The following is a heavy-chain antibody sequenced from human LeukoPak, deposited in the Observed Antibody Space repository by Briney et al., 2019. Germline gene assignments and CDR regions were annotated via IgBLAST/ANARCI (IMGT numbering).Heavy chain of an antibody. CDR1: GGSFSGYY. CDR2: INHSGST. J-gene: IGHJ4*02. Sequence: SPSETLSLTCAVYGGSFSGYYWSWLRQPPGKGLEWIGEINHSGSTNYNPSLKSRVTISVDTSKNQFSLKLSSVTAADTAVYYCARAVRGYYFDYWGQGTLVTVSS. D-gene: IGHD4-17*01. CDR3: ARAVRGYYFDY. V-gene: IGHV4-34*01.